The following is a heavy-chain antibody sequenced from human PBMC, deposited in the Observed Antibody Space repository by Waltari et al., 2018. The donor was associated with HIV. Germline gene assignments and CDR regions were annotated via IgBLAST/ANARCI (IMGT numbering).Heavy chain of an antibody. V-gene: IGHV7-4-1*02. CDR1: GYTFTRFP. CDR2: IDTDTGNP. J-gene: IGHJ4*02. Sequence: QVQLVQSGSEFKKPGASVKVSCTASGYTFTRFPLLWVRQAPGQGLEWMGWIDTDTGNPTYAQGFTGRFVLSLDTSVSTAYLQISSLKAEDTAVYYCARRDASGWFSFDYWGQGTLVTVSS. CDR3: ARRDASGWFSFDY. D-gene: IGHD6-19*01.